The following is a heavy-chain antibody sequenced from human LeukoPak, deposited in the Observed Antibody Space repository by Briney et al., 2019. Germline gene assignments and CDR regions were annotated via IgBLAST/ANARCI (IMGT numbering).Heavy chain of an antibody. D-gene: IGHD5-18*01. CDR2: INHSGST. J-gene: IGHJ4*02. Sequence: SETLSLTCAVYGGSFSGYYWSWIRQPPGKGLEWIGEINHSGSTNYNPSLKSRVTISVDTSKNQFSLKLSSVTAADTAVYYCARGLLGYSCGWPLTYYFDYWGQGTLVTVSS. CDR1: GGSFSGYY. CDR3: ARGLLGYSCGWPLTYYFDY. V-gene: IGHV4-34*01.